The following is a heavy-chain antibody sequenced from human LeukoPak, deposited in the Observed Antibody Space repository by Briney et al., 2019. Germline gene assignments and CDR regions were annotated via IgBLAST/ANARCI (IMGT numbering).Heavy chain of an antibody. J-gene: IGHJ4*02. CDR3: ARVAGYNWNRGLSH. V-gene: IGHV1-18*01. D-gene: IGHD1-1*01. Sequence: GASVKVSCKASGYSFTSYGITWVRQAPGQGLEWVGWISVYNGDTIYGQKFQGRVTLTTDTSTSTAYMELRSLRSDDTAVYYCARVAGYNWNRGLSHWGQGTLVTVSS. CDR2: ISVYNGDT. CDR1: GYSFTSYG.